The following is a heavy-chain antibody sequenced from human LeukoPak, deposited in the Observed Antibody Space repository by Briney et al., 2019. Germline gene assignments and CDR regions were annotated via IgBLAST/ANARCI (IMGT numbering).Heavy chain of an antibody. J-gene: IGHJ4*02. Sequence: GGSLRLSCAASGVTFSSYAMTWVRRGPGKGLEWVSAINPGGTSTYYADSVKGRFTISRDNSKNTFYLQMNSLRAEDTALYYCAKAGGNSFFDSWGQGTLVTVSS. CDR1: GVTFSSYA. CDR2: INPGGTST. D-gene: IGHD1-7*01. CDR3: AKAGGNSFFDS. V-gene: IGHV3-23*01.